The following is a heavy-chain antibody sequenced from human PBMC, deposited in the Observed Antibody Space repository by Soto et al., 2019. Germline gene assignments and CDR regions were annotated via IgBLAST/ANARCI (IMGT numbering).Heavy chain of an antibody. V-gene: IGHV4-31*03. CDR1: GGSISSGGYY. CDR3: ARAGGEQQGWFDP. CDR2: IYYRGST. D-gene: IGHD6-13*01. J-gene: IGHJ5*02. Sequence: QVQLQESGPGLVKPSQTLSLTCTVSGGSISSGGYYWSWIRQHPGKGLEWIGYIYYRGSTYYNPPLKSRVTISVDTSKNEFSLKLSSGTAADTAVYYCARAGGEQQGWFDPWGQGTLVTVSS.